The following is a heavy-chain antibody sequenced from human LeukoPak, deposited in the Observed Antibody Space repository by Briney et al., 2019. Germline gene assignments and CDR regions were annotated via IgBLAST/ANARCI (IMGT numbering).Heavy chain of an antibody. CDR1: SFRFSRYP. J-gene: IGHJ3*02. CDR2: ISSDGTRT. Sequence: GGSLRLSCVASSFRFSRYPMDWVRQAPGKGLEWVSAISSDGTRTFYADSVKGRFTLSRDNSQNTLFLHMNSLRVEDTAVYYCVQDGALDYGGETVFDIWGQGTMVTVSS. V-gene: IGHV3-23*01. D-gene: IGHD4-23*01. CDR3: VQDGALDYGGETVFDI.